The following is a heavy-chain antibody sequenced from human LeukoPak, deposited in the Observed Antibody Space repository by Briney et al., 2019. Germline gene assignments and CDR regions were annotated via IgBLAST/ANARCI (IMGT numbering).Heavy chain of an antibody. CDR3: ARGPVRDYSNY. CDR2: IYYSGST. D-gene: IGHD4-11*01. J-gene: IGHJ4*02. Sequence: PSETLSPTCTVSSGSISSGGYYWSWIRQHPGKGLEWIGYIYYSGSTYYNPSLKSRLTISLDTSKNQFSLKLSSVTAADTAVYYCARGPVRDYSNYWGQGTLVTVSS. V-gene: IGHV4-31*03. CDR1: SGSISSGGYY.